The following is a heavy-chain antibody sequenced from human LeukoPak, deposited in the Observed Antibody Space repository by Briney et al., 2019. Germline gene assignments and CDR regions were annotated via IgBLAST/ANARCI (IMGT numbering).Heavy chain of an antibody. D-gene: IGHD3-16*01. CDR2: INHNGNVI. CDR1: GFTFSSYA. CDR3: ARGGGLDV. V-gene: IGHV3-7*03. Sequence: GGSLRLSRAASGFTFSSYAMSWVRQAPGKGLEWVASINHNGNVIYYVDSVKGRFTISRDNAKNSLYLQMSNLRAEGTAGYFCARGGGLDVWGQGATVTVCS. J-gene: IGHJ6*02.